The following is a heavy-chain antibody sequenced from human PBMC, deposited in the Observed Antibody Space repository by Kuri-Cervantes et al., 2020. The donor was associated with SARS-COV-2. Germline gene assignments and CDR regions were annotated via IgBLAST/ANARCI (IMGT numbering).Heavy chain of an antibody. Sequence: GGSLRLSCAASGFIFSRYSMNWVRQAPGKGLEWVSYISGSGSTIYYADSVKGRFTISRDNAKNSLYLQMSSLRAEDTAVYYCASGSGSYYGGDYWGQGTLVTVSS. CDR1: GFIFSRYS. V-gene: IGHV3-48*04. J-gene: IGHJ4*02. CDR3: ASGSGSYYGGDY. CDR2: ISGSGSTI. D-gene: IGHD1-26*01.